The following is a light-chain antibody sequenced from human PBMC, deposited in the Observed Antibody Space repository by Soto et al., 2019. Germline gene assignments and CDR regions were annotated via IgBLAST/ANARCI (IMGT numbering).Light chain of an antibody. CDR2: ETS. J-gene: IGKJ4*01. CDR1: ESVRVY. V-gene: IGKV3-11*01. CDR3: QQRHDWPVLS. Sequence: ENVLTQFPATLSLSPGESATLSCRASESVRVYLAWYHQKPGQAPSLIMYETSPSAPGIPRRFSVSGSGTDFTISISSLESEDCGDYCWQQRHDWPVLSFGGGIKGE.